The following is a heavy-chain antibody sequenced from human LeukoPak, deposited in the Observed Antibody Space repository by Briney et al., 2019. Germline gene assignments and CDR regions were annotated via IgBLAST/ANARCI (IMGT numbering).Heavy chain of an antibody. Sequence: ASVKVSCKASGHTFANFGINWVRQAPGQGLEWMGWISAYNVNTNYTQKFQGRVTLTTDTSTGTAYMELRSLRSDDTAVYYCARDDGDYWGQGTLVTVSS. V-gene: IGHV1-18*01. CDR2: ISAYNVNT. CDR3: ARDDGDY. J-gene: IGHJ4*02. CDR1: GHTFANFG.